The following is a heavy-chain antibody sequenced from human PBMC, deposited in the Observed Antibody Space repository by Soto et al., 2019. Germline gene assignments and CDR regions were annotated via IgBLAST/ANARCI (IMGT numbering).Heavy chain of an antibody. Sequence: ASVKVSCKVSGYTLTELSMHWVRQAPGKGLEWMGGFDPEDGETIYAQKFQGRVTMTVDTSTDTAYMELSSLRSEDTAVYYCATDRTGYSSSWILFDYWGQGTLVAVSS. D-gene: IGHD6-13*01. V-gene: IGHV1-24*01. CDR3: ATDRTGYSSSWILFDY. CDR2: FDPEDGET. J-gene: IGHJ4*02. CDR1: GYTLTELS.